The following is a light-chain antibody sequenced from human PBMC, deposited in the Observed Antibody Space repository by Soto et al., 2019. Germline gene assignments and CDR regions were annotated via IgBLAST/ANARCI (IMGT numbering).Light chain of an antibody. J-gene: IGKJ4*01. CDR3: QPDNDWPLT. V-gene: IGKV3-15*01. CDR2: DTS. CDR1: QGIGDT. Sequence: EVVMTQSPATLSVSLGEGVTLSCRASQGIGDTLAWYQHKPGQTPILLIYDTSTMATGVPARFSGSRSGPEFTLYNNSLASEDFSIYYCQPDNDWPLTFGGGTKVESK.